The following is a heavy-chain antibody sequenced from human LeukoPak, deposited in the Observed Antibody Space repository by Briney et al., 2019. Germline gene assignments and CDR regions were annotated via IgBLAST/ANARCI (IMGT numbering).Heavy chain of an antibody. Sequence: GGSLRLSCAASGFTFSDYYMTWIRQAPEKGLEWISHITIGVGATYYADSVKGRFTISRDNAKKSLYLQMNSLRVEGTAIYYCARGHYEMDVWGQGTTVTVSS. CDR2: ITIGVGAT. V-gene: IGHV3-11*01. CDR3: ARGHYEMDV. CDR1: GFTFSDYY. J-gene: IGHJ6*02.